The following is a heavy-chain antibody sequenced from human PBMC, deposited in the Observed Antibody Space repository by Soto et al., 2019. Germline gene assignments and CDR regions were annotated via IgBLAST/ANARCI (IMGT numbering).Heavy chain of an antibody. J-gene: IGHJ4*02. CDR1: GGSISSSGYN. Sequence: QVQLQESGPGLVKPSQTLSLTCTVSGGSISSSGYNWSWIRQHPGKGLEWIGHIYYSGNTFYNPSLKSRVTISVDTSNNQFSLNLSSVTAADTAIYYCARVVRDGYNRGYLDYWGQGTLVTVSS. D-gene: IGHD5-12*01. CDR2: IYYSGNT. V-gene: IGHV4-31*03. CDR3: ARVVRDGYNRGYLDY.